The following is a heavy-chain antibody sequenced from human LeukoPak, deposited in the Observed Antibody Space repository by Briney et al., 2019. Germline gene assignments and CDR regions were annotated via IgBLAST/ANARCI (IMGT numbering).Heavy chain of an antibody. CDR3: AREEALGSGSFDY. J-gene: IGHJ4*02. CDR2: IYYSGST. V-gene: IGHV4-59*01. Sequence: PSETLSLTCTVSGGSISTYYWSWIRQPPGKGLEWIGYIYYSGSTSYNPSLKSRVTISVDTSKNQFFLKLSSVTAADTAVYYCAREEALGSGSFDYWGQGTLVTVSS. CDR1: GGSISTYY. D-gene: IGHD1-26*01.